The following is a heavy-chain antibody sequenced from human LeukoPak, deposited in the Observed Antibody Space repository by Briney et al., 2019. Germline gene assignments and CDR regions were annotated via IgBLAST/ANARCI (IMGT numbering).Heavy chain of an antibody. CDR3: AKDRRHGYNYNYFDY. CDR2: ISGDGGST. J-gene: IGHJ4*02. V-gene: IGHV3-43*02. Sequence: PGGSLRLSCAASGFTFDDYAMHWVRHAPGKGLEWVSLISGDGGSTYYADSVKGRFTISRDNSKNSLYLQMNSLRTEDTALYYCAKDRRHGYNYNYFDYWGQGTLVTVSS. D-gene: IGHD5-24*01. CDR1: GFTFDDYA.